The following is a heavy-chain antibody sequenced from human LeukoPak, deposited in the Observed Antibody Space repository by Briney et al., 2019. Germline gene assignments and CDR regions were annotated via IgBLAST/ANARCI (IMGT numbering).Heavy chain of an antibody. CDR3: ARETTVTTSNWFDP. V-gene: IGHV3-48*03. D-gene: IGHD4-17*01. J-gene: IGHJ5*02. CDR2: ISSSGSTI. CDR1: GFTFSSYE. Sequence: GGSLRLSCAASGFTFSSYEMNWVRQAPGKGLEWVSYISSSGSTIYYADSVKGRFTISRDNSKNTLYLQMNSLRAEDTAVYYCARETTVTTSNWFDPWGQGTLVTVSS.